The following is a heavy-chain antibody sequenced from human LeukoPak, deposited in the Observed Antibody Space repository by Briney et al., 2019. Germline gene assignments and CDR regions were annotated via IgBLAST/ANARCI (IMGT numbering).Heavy chain of an antibody. CDR3: ARHVSSGWSFYWFDP. CDR2: INHSGST. CDR1: GGSFSGYY. Sequence: SETLSFTCAVYGGSFSGYYWSWIRQPPGKGLEWIGEINHSGSTNYNPSLKSRVTISVDTSKNQFSLKLSSVTAADTAVYYCARHVSSGWSFYWFDPWGQGTLVTVSS. J-gene: IGHJ5*02. V-gene: IGHV4-34*01. D-gene: IGHD6-19*01.